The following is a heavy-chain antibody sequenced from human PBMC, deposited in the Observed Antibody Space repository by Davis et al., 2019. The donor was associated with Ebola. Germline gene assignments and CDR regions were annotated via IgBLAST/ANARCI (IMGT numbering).Heavy chain of an antibody. CDR3: AREFMAAAGTGHPGWFDP. CDR1: GGSISSYY. CDR2: IYYSGST. D-gene: IGHD6-13*01. Sequence: PGGSLRLSCTVSGGSISSYYWSWIRQPPGKGLEWIGYIYYSGSTNYNPSLKSRVTISVDTSKNQFSLKLSSVTAADTAVYYCAREFMAAAGTGHPGWFDPWGQGTLVTVSS. V-gene: IGHV4-59*01. J-gene: IGHJ5*02.